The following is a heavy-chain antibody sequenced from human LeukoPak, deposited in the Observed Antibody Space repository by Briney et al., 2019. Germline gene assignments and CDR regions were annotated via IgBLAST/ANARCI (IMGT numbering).Heavy chain of an antibody. V-gene: IGHV3-30-3*01. D-gene: IGHD2-2*01. Sequence: GGSLRLSCAASGFTFSSYAMHWVRQAPGKGLEWVAVISYDGSNKYYADSVKGRFTISRDNSKNALYLQMNSLRAEDTAVYYCAKDWGLYCSSTSCYGGDYWGQGTLVTVSS. CDR3: AKDWGLYCSSTSCYGGDY. J-gene: IGHJ4*02. CDR1: GFTFSSYA. CDR2: ISYDGSNK.